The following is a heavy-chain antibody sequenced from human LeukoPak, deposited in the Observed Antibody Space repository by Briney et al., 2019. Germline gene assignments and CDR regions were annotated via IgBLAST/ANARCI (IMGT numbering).Heavy chain of an antibody. V-gene: IGHV3-23*01. CDR2: ISGSGGST. D-gene: IGHD6-13*01. CDR1: GFTFSSYA. J-gene: IGHJ4*02. Sequence: GGSLRLSCAASGFTFSSYAMSWVRQAPGKGPEWVSAISGSGGSTYYADSVKGRFTISRDNSKNTLYLQMNSLRADDTAVYYCAKDPGIAAGRGYFFDYWGQGTLVTVSS. CDR3: AKDPGIAAGRGYFFDY.